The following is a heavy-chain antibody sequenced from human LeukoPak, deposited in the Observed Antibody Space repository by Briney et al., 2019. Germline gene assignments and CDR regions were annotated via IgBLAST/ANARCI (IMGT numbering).Heavy chain of an antibody. D-gene: IGHD5-12*01. V-gene: IGHV3-30*18. CDR3: AKDTVDLVATMGVDY. CDR1: GFTFSGYG. CDR2: ISYDGSNK. J-gene: IGHJ4*02. Sequence: GGSLRLSCAASGFTFSGYGMHWVRQAPGKGLEWVAVISYDGSNKYYADSVKGRFTISRDNSKNTLYLQMNSLRAEDTAVYYCAKDTVDLVATMGVDYWGQGTLLTVSS.